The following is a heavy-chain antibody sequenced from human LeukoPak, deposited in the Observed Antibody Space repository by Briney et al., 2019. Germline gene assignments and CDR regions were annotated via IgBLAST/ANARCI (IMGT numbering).Heavy chain of an antibody. CDR2: IYFSET. J-gene: IGHJ3*02. CDR1: GVSSSDTTYY. Sequence: PSETLSLTCTVSGVSSSDTTYYWAWIRQPPGKGLEWIGSIYFSETKYNPSLKSRITISGDTSKKQFSLKLSSVTAADTAVYYCASPSKLVISRGGYMWGQGTMVTVSA. D-gene: IGHD3-22*01. CDR3: ASPSKLVISRGGYM. V-gene: IGHV4-39*01.